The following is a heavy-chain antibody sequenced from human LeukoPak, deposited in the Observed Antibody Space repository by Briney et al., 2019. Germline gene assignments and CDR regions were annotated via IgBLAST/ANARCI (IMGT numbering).Heavy chain of an antibody. D-gene: IGHD4-17*01. J-gene: IGHJ4*02. Sequence: GGSLRLSCAASGFTFSSYGMHWVRQAPGRGLEWVAVIWYDGSNKYYADSVKGRFTISRDNSKNTLYLQMNSLRAEDTAVYYCARQAFSYGDYSEGYFDYWGQGTLVTVSS. CDR3: ARQAFSYGDYSEGYFDY. CDR1: GFTFSSYG. V-gene: IGHV3-33*01. CDR2: IWYDGSNK.